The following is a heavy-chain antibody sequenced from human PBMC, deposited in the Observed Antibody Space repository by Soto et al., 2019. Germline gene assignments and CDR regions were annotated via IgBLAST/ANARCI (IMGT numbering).Heavy chain of an antibody. CDR1: GGSISSYY. J-gene: IGHJ5*02. CDR3: ASLDPFTGFDP. Sequence: SETLSLTCTVSGGSISSYYWSWIRQPPGKGLEWIGYIYYSGSTNYNPSLKSRVTISVDTSKNQFSLKLSSVTAADTAVYYCASLDPFTGFDPWGQGTLVTVSS. V-gene: IGHV4-59*08. CDR2: IYYSGST.